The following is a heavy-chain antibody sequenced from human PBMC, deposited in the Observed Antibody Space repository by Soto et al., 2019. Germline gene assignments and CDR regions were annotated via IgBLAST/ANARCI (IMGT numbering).Heavy chain of an antibody. Sequence: PVGSLRLSCAASGFTFSSYAMHWVRQAPGKGLEWVAVISYDGSNKYYADSVKGRFTISRDNSKNTLYLQMNSLRAEDTAVYYCARTLNSSSRDLDYWGQGTLVTVSS. CDR3: ARTLNSSSRDLDY. J-gene: IGHJ4*02. CDR2: ISYDGSNK. V-gene: IGHV3-30-3*01. CDR1: GFTFSSYA. D-gene: IGHD6-13*01.